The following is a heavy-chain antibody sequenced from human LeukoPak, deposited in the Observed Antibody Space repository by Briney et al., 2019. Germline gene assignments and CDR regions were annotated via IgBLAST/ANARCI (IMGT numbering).Heavy chain of an antibody. V-gene: IGHV3-9*01. CDR3: AKGTTVTTKAPFDH. CDR2: ISWNSGSI. J-gene: IGHJ4*02. D-gene: IGHD4-17*01. Sequence: GGSLRLSCAASGFTFDDYAMHWVRQAPGKGLEWVSGISWNSGSIGYADSVKGRFTISRDNAKNSLYLQMNSLRAEDTALYYCAKGTTVTTKAPFDHWGQGTLVTVSS. CDR1: GFTFDDYA.